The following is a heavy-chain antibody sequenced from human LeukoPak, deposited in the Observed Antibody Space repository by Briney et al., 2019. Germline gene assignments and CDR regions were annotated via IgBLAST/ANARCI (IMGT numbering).Heavy chain of an antibody. D-gene: IGHD2-2*01. CDR2: IRYDGSNK. CDR1: GFTFSSYG. Sequence: GGSLRLSCAASGFTFSSYGMHWVRQAPGKGLEWVAFIRYDGSNKYYADSVKGRFTISRDNSKNTLYLQMNSLRAEDTAVYYCAKDTLPAALRSGAFDIWGQGTMVTVSS. J-gene: IGHJ3*02. V-gene: IGHV3-30*02. CDR3: AKDTLPAALRSGAFDI.